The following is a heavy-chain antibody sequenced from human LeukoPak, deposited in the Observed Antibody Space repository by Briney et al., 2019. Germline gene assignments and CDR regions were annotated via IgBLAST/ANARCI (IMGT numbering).Heavy chain of an antibody. V-gene: IGHV4-59*01. D-gene: IGHD2-21*01. Sequence: SETLSLTCTVSGGSISSYYWSWIRQPPGKGLEWIGYIYYSGSTNYNPSLKSRVTISVDTSKNQFSLKLSSVTAADTAVYYCARSPTIPPPHYYFDYWGQGALVTVSS. J-gene: IGHJ4*02. CDR1: GGSISSYY. CDR3: ARSPTIPPPHYYFDY. CDR2: IYYSGST.